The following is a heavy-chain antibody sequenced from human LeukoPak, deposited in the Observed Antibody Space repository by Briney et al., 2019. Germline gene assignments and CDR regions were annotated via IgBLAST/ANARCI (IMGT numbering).Heavy chain of an antibody. V-gene: IGHV1-2*02. CDR1: GYTFTGYY. CDR2: INPNSGGT. Sequence: ASVKVSCKASGYTFTGYYMHCVRQAPGQGLEWMGWINPNSGGTNYAQKFQGRVTMTRDTSISTAYMELSRLRSDDTAVYYCARAHYYDSTSGGFDPWGQGTLVTVSS. D-gene: IGHD3-22*01. CDR3: ARAHYYDSTSGGFDP. J-gene: IGHJ5*02.